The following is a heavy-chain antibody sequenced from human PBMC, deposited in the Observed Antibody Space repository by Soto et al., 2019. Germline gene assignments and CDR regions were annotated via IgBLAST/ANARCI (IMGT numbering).Heavy chain of an antibody. Sequence: DVQLLESGGGLVQPGGSLRLSCAASGLTFSSYGMRWVRQAPGKGLEWVSSIAGSGGSTFYPDSVKGRFAISRDNSKNALFLHMTSLRVEDTAVYYCARSLNTVSRGPNGYWVQGTLVTVSS. D-gene: IGHD3-10*01. CDR1: GLTFSSYG. J-gene: IGHJ4*02. CDR3: ARSLNTVSRGPNGY. V-gene: IGHV3-23*01. CDR2: IAGSGGST.